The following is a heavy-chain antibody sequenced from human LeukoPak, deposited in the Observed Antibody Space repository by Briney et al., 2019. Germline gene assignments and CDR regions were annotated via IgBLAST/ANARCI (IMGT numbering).Heavy chain of an antibody. V-gene: IGHV3-30*03. J-gene: IGHJ4*02. CDR1: GFTFGTYG. CDR3: ARTRGSGSYYNPPMGY. D-gene: IGHD3-10*01. CDR2: ISYDGSNK. Sequence: GGSLRLSCAASGFTFGTYGMHWVRQAPGKGLEWVAVISYDGSNKYYADSVKGRFTISRDNSKNTLYLQMNSLRAEDTAVYYCARTRGSGSYYNPPMGYWGQGTLVTVSS.